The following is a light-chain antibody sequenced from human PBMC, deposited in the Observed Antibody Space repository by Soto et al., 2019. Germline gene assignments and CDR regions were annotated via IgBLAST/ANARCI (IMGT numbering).Light chain of an antibody. CDR3: QQRSSWPWT. Sequence: NVLTQSPGTLSLYPGERATLSCWASQSVSNYFVWYQQKPGQAPRLLIYDASKRATGIPARFSGSGSGTDFTLTISSLEPEDFAVYYCQQRSSWPWTFGQGTKVDIK. CDR1: QSVSNY. V-gene: IGKV3-11*01. J-gene: IGKJ1*01. CDR2: DAS.